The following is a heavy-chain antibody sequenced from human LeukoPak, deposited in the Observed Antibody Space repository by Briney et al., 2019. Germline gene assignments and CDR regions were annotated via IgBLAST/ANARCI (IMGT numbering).Heavy chain of an antibody. CDR1: GGTFSSYA. J-gene: IGHJ5*02. Sequence: GSSVKVSCKASGGTFSSYAISWVRQAPGQGLEWMGRIIPIFGIANYAQKFQGRVTITADKSMSTAYMELSSLRSEDTAVYYCAKVGVYYDSSGYQRWFDPWGQGTLVTVSS. CDR2: IIPIFGIA. V-gene: IGHV1-69*04. D-gene: IGHD3-22*01. CDR3: AKVGVYYDSSGYQRWFDP.